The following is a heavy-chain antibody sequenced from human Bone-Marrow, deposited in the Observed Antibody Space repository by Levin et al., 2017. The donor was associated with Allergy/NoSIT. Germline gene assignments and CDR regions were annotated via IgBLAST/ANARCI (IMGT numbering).Heavy chain of an antibody. J-gene: IGHJ4*02. CDR1: GFIFDEYG. CDR2: INRNGENT. Sequence: PGGSLRLSCAASGFIFDEYGMSWVRQVPGKGLEWVSGINRNGENTGYADSVKGRFTISRDNAKNSLYLQMNSLRAEDTAFYYCARGYLGFGDYGGYWGQGTLVTVSS. D-gene: IGHD4-17*01. V-gene: IGHV3-20*04. CDR3: ARGYLGFGDYGGY.